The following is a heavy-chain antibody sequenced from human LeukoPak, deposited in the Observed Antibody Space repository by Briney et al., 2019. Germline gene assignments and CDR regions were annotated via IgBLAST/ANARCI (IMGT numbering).Heavy chain of an antibody. CDR2: ISAYNGNT. CDR3: ARAHVVRGVIIVDY. Sequence: ASVKVSCKASGYTFTSYGISWVRQAPGQGLEWMGWISAYNGNTNYAQKLQGRVTMTTDTSTSTAYMELRSLRSDNTAVYYCARAHVVRGVIIVDYWGQGTMVTVSS. J-gene: IGHJ4*02. V-gene: IGHV1-18*01. CDR1: GYTFTSYG. D-gene: IGHD3-10*01.